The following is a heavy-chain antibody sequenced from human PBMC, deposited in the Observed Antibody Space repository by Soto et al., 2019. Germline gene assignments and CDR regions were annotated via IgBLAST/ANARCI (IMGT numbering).Heavy chain of an antibody. CDR2: ISCCGGST. CDR1: GFNFKKFA. CDR3: AKADGEQWLIPHLDN. V-gene: IGHV3-23*01. D-gene: IGHD6-19*01. J-gene: IGHJ1*01. Sequence: PGGSLRLSCEASGFNFKKFAMGWVRQAPGEGLEWVSGISCCGGSTFYADSVKGRFSPARDDSKSTLSLQLNSLRVEDTAHYYCAKADGEQWLIPHLDNWGQGTQVTVSS.